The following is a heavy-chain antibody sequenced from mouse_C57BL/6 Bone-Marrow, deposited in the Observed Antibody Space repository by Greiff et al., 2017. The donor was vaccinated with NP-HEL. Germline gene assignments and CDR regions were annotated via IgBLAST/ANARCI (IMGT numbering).Heavy chain of an antibody. Sequence: EVKLMESGGGLVQPGGSLKLSCAASGFTFSDYGMAWVRQAPRKGPEWVAFISNLAYSISYADTVTGRFTISTENAKNTLYLEMSSLRSEDTAMYYCARHSGDYFDYWGQGTTLTVSS. CDR1: GFTFSDYG. CDR2: ISNLAYSI. V-gene: IGHV5-15*01. CDR3: ARHSGDYFDY. J-gene: IGHJ2*01.